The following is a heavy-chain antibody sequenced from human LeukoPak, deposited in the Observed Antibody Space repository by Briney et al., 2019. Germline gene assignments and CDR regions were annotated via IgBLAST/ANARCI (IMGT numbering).Heavy chain of an antibody. CDR2: IIPIFGIA. CDR1: GGTFSSYA. Sequence: ASVKVSCKASGGTFSSYAISWVRQAPGQGLEWMGRIIPIFGIANYAQKFQGRVTITADKSTSTAYMELCSLRSEDTAVYYCARVPDIVVVPADPQSYYYYYGMDVWGQGTTVTVSS. V-gene: IGHV1-69*04. D-gene: IGHD2-2*01. J-gene: IGHJ6*02. CDR3: ARVPDIVVVPADPQSYYYYYGMDV.